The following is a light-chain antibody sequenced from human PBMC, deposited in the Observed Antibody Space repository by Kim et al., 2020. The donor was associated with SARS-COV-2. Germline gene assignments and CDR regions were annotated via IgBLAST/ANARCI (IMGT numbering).Light chain of an antibody. J-gene: IGLJ2*01. CDR1: SLRSYY. V-gene: IGLV3-19*01. Sequence: SSELTQDPAVSVALGQTVRITCQGDSLRSYYATWYQQKPGQAPILVIYGKNNRPSGIPDRFSGSSSGNTASLTITGTHAGDEAGYYCNSRDSNDNVVFGGGTQLTVL. CDR2: GKN. CDR3: NSRDSNDNVV.